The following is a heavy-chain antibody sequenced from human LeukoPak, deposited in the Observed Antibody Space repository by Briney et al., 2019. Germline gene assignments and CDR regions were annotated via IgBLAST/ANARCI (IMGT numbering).Heavy chain of an antibody. CDR1: SGSISTSNYY. CDR2: IFYSGST. V-gene: IGHV4-39*07. CDR3: ARVSYTYGLFDY. Sequence: PSETLSLTCTVSSGSISTSNYYWGWVRQPPGKALEWIGNIFYSGSTYYSPSLKSRVTISVDTSNNQFSLKLSSVTAADTAIYYCARVSYTYGLFDYWGQGTLVTVSS. J-gene: IGHJ4*02. D-gene: IGHD5-18*01.